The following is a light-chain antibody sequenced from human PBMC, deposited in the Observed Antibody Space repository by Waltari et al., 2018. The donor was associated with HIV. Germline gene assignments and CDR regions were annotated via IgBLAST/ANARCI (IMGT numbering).Light chain of an antibody. CDR2: DDS. J-gene: IGLJ2*01. CDR3: SSYTRSSTSVV. V-gene: IGLV2-14*01. Sequence: QSALTQPASVSGSPGQSITISCTGTSSDVGGYNYVSWYQQHPGKAPQLMSYDDSKRPAGVSNRFSGSKSGNTASLTISGLQAEDEADYYCSSYTRSSTSVVFGGGTKLTVL. CDR1: SSDVGGYNY.